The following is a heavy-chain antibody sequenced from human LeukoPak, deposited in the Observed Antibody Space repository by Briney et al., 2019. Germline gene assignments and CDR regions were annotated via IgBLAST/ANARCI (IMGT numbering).Heavy chain of an antibody. J-gene: IGHJ4*02. Sequence: GGSLRLSCAASGFTFSSYAMSWVRQAPGKGLEWVSAISGSGGSTYYADSVKGRFTISRDNSKNTLYLQMNSLRAEDTAVYYCAKDSLYSSCLYYFDYWGQGTLVTVSS. CDR1: GFTFSSYA. CDR3: AKDSLYSSCLYYFDY. D-gene: IGHD6-19*01. CDR2: ISGSGGST. V-gene: IGHV3-23*01.